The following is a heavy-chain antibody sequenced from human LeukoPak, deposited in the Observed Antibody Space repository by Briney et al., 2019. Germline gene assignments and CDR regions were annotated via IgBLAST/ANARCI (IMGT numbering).Heavy chain of an antibody. D-gene: IGHD6-19*01. CDR3: AKDMRLAVAGSPGY. V-gene: IGHV3-9*01. J-gene: IGHJ4*02. Sequence: PGGSLRLSCAASGFTFDDYAMHWVRHAPGKGLEWVSGISWSGGSIGYADSVKGRFTISRDNAKNSLYLQMNSLRAEDTAFYYCAKDMRLAVAGSPGYWGQGTLVTVSS. CDR1: GFTFDDYA. CDR2: ISWSGGSI.